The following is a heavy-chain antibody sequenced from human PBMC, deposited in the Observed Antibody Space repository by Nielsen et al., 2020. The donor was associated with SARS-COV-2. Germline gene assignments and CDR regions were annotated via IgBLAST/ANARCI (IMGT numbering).Heavy chain of an antibody. D-gene: IGHD3-3*01. CDR2: IYHSGST. CDR3: ARPSYDFWSSYGMDV. CDR1: GGSISSSNW. Sequence: SETLSLTCAVSGGSISSSNWWSWVRQPPGKGLEWIGEIYHSGSTNYNPSLKSRVTISVDKSKNQFSLKLSSVTAADTAVYYCARPSYDFWSSYGMDVWGQGTTVTVSS. J-gene: IGHJ6*02. V-gene: IGHV4-4*02.